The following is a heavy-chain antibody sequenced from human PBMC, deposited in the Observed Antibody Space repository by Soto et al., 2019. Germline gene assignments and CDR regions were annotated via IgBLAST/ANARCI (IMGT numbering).Heavy chain of an antibody. CDR1: GFTFSRYG. J-gene: IGHJ6*02. CDR2: IWYDGSNK. Sequence: QVQVVESGGGVVQAGRSLRLSCEVSGFTFSRYGMHWVRQAPGKGLEWVAFIWYDGSNKNYGDSVKGRFTVSRDDLKKTVYLQMKSLRTEDTDVYYCARDIEFVDIVSTIVQHYSFSGMDVWGQGTTVTVSS. CDR3: ARDIEFVDIVSTIVQHYSFSGMDV. V-gene: IGHV3-33*01. D-gene: IGHD5-12*01.